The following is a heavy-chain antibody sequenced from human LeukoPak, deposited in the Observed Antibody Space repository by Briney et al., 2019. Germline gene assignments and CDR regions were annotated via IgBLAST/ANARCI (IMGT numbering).Heavy chain of an antibody. V-gene: IGHV1-69*13. D-gene: IGHD3-22*01. CDR3: ASGSKYYDSSGDAFDI. CDR1: GGMFSSYG. CDR2: IIPIFGTT. J-gene: IGHJ3*02. Sequence: SVKVSCKASGGMFSSYGISWVRQAPGQGLEWMGGIIPIFGTTNYAQKFQGRVTITADESTRTAYMELCSLRSEDTAVYYYASGSKYYDSSGDAFDIWGQGTMVTVSS.